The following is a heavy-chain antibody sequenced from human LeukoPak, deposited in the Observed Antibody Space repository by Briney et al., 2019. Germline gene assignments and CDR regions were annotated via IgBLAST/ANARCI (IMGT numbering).Heavy chain of an antibody. CDR1: GGSISSSNHF. CDR3: ARLKPDYYMDV. V-gene: IGHV4-39*07. Sequence: SETLSLTCTVSGGSISSSNHFWGWIRQSPGKGLEWIGNIYSNGRTYYNPSLTSRVTISLDTSLNQFSLKLSSVTAADTAVYYCARLKPDYYMDVWGKGTTVTVSS. J-gene: IGHJ6*03. CDR2: IYSNGRT.